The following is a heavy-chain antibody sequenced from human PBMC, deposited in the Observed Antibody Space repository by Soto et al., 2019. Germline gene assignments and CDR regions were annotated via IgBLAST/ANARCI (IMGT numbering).Heavy chain of an antibody. V-gene: IGHV3-7*01. J-gene: IGHJ4*02. D-gene: IGHD6-19*01. CDR1: GFTFSSYW. CDR3: ARVDDSAWYTRDY. CDR2: IKQDGTEK. Sequence: PGGSLRLSCAASGFTFSSYWMTWFRQTPGKGLEWVANIKQDGTEKYYVDSVKGRFTISRDNAKNSLYLQMNSLRAEDTAVYYCARVDDSAWYTRDYWGQGTLVTVSS.